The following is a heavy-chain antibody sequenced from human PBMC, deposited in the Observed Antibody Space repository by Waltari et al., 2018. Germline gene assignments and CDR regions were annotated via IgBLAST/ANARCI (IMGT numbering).Heavy chain of an antibody. V-gene: IGHV4-61*09. J-gene: IGHJ5*02. CDR2: IHTRGTT. CDR1: GDSMRSGSNY. Sequence: QMQLQESGPELVKPSQTLSLTCTVSGDSMRSGSNYWTWIRQSAGKGLEWIGYIHTRGTTDYNPSFKSRVTISQDASKNHFSLQLTSVTAADTALYYCALMTTGTFTFDPWGQGTLVTVSS. CDR3: ALMTTGTFTFDP. D-gene: IGHD2-8*01.